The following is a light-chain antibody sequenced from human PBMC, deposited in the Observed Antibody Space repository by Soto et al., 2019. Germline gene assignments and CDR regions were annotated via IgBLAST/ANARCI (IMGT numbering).Light chain of an antibody. CDR3: SSYTTSSTLCV. J-gene: IGLJ1*01. V-gene: IGLV2-14*01. CDR1: SSDVGAYNY. Sequence: QSVLTQPASVSGSPGQSITISCTGTSSDVGAYNYVSWYQQHPGKAPQLMIYEVSNRPSGVSNRFSGSKSGNTASLTISGLQAEDEADYYYSSYTTSSTLCVFGTGTKVTVL. CDR2: EVS.